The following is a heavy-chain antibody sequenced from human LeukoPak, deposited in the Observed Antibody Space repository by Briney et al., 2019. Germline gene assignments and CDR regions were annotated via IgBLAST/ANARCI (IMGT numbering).Heavy chain of an antibody. CDR3: ASAPSGSYPYAFDI. CDR1: GFTFSSYA. D-gene: IGHD1-26*01. J-gene: IGHJ3*02. V-gene: IGHV1-69*01. Sequence: GGSLRLSCAASGFTFSSYAISWVRQAPGQGLEWVGGIIPIFGTANYAQKFQGRVTITADESTSTAYMELSSLRSEDTAVYYCASAPSGSYPYAFDIWGQGTMVTVSS. CDR2: IIPIFGTA.